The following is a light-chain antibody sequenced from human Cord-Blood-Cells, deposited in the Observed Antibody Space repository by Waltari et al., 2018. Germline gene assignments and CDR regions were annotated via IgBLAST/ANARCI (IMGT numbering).Light chain of an antibody. CDR2: RGS. Sequence: SYELTQPLSVSVALGQTARITCGGNNIGSNNVHLDQQKTGQAAVLVLYRGSNRPSGIPERVSGSNSGNTATLTIGRAQAGDEADYYCQVWDSSTDVVFGGGTKLTVL. J-gene: IGLJ2*01. CDR1: NIGSNN. CDR3: QVWDSSTDVV. V-gene: IGLV3-9*01.